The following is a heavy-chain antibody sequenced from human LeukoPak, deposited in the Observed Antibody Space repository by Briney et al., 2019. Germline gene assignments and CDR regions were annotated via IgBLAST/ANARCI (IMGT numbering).Heavy chain of an antibody. Sequence: SETLSLTCTVSGGSISSSSYYWRWIRQPPGKGLEWIASIDYSGNTYYNPSLKSRVTMFVDTSKNQFSLRLRSVTAADTAVYYCARNPVAGFDFWGQGALVTVSP. J-gene: IGHJ4*02. CDR1: GGSISSSSYY. CDR3: ARNPVAGFDF. CDR2: IDYSGNT. D-gene: IGHD6-19*01. V-gene: IGHV4-39*01.